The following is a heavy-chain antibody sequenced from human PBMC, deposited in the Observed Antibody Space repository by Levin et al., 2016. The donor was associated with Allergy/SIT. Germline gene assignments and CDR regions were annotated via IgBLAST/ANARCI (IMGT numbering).Heavy chain of an antibody. V-gene: IGHV3-74*01. CDR3: ARDRTLHGMDV. Sequence: VRQAPGKGLVWVSRINSDGSSTSYADSVKGRFTISRDNAKNTLYLQMNSLRAEDTAVYYCARDRTLHGMDVWGQGTTVTVSS. J-gene: IGHJ6*02. CDR2: INSDGSST.